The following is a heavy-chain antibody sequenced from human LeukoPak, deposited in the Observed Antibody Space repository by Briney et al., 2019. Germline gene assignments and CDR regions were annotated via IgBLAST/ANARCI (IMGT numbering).Heavy chain of an antibody. J-gene: IGHJ4*02. CDR3: ARAQGVGYCSGGSCSIDY. V-gene: IGHV3-23*01. CDR1: GFIFNTNA. Sequence: GGSLRLSCAASGFIFNTNAMSWVRQAPGKGLEWVSTVSDTDSSAYYADSVKGRFTISRDNSRNTLYLQMNSLRVEDTAVYYCARAQGVGYCSGGSCSIDYWGQGTLVTVSS. D-gene: IGHD2-15*01. CDR2: VSDTDSSA.